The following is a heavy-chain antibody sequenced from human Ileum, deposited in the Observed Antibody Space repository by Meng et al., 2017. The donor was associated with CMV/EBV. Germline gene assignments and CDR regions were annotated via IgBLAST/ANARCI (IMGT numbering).Heavy chain of an antibody. V-gene: IGHV1-8*03. CDR2: MNPNSGNT. Sequence: SGYTFTSHDINWVRQATGQGLEWMGWMNPNSGNTGYAQKFQGRVTITRNTSISTAYIELSSLRSEDTAVYYCARGVRYGSGKEYFDSWGQGTLVTVSS. D-gene: IGHD3-10*01. CDR3: ARGVRYGSGKEYFDS. J-gene: IGHJ4*02. CDR1: GYTFTSHD.